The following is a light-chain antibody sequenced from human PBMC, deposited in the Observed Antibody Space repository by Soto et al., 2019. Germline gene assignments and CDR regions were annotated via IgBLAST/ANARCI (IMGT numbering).Light chain of an antibody. V-gene: IGKV2-28*01. CDR2: VGS. CDR1: RSLLRNGKNY. Sequence: DIVMTQSPLSLPVTPGEPASSSCRSSRSLLRNGKNYLTWYLQKPGQSPQLLIYVGSNRASGFPDRFRGSASGTDCTLKISRGEADDVGMYYCMQALQTPLTFGGGTQVEIK. CDR3: MQALQTPLT. J-gene: IGKJ4*01.